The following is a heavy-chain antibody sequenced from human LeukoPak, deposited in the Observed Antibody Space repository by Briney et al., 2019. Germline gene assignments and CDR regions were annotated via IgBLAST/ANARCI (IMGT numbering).Heavy chain of an antibody. CDR1: GFTFSNYW. J-gene: IGHJ4*02. Sequence: PGGSLRLSCAASGFTFSNYWMHWVRQAPGKGLVWVSRINRDGSRIDYADSVKGRFTISRDNAKNTLYLQMNSLRAEDTAVYYCAGETSVGYWGQGTLVTVSS. CDR3: AGETSVGY. D-gene: IGHD4-23*01. CDR2: INRDGSRI. V-gene: IGHV3-74*01.